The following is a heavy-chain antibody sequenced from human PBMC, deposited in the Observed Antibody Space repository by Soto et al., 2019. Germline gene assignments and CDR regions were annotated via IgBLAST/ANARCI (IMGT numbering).Heavy chain of an antibody. CDR3: ASDDIEAVAGL. Sequence: GASVKVSCKASGGTFSSYAISWVRQAPGQGLEWMGGIIPIFGTANYAQKFQGRVAITADKSTSTAYMELSSLRSEDTAVYYCASDDIEAVAGLWGQGTRSPSPQ. V-gene: IGHV1-69*06. CDR1: GGTFSSYA. CDR2: IIPIFGTA. J-gene: IGHJ4*02. D-gene: IGHD6-19*01.